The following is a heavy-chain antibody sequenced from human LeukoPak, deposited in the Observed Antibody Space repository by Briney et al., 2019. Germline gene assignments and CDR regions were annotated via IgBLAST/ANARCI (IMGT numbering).Heavy chain of an antibody. CDR3: AKSGHRGQWLARREYYFDY. V-gene: IGHV3-23*01. Sequence: PGGSLRLSCAASGFTFSSYAMSWVRQAPGKGLEWVSAISGSGGSTYYADSVKGRFTISRDNSKNTLYLQMNSLRAEDTAVYYCAKSGHRGQWLARREYYFDYWGQGTLVTVSS. CDR1: GFTFSSYA. CDR2: ISGSGGST. J-gene: IGHJ4*02. D-gene: IGHD6-19*01.